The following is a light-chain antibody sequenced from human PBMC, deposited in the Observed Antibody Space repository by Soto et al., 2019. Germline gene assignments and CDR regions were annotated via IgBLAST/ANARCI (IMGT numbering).Light chain of an antibody. CDR2: WAS. V-gene: IGKV4-1*01. J-gene: IGKJ4*01. CDR3: QQYYSTPALT. CDR1: QSVLYSSNNKNY. Sequence: DIVMTQSPDSLAVSLGERATINCKSSQSVLYSSNNKNYLAWSEKTPGQPPKLLTCWASTRESGVPHRFSGSGAGTDFTLTIISLLAEDVAVYYCQQYYSTPALTFGGGTKVDIK.